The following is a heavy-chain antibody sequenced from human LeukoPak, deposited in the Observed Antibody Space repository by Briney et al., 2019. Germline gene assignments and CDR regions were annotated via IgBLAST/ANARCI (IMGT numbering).Heavy chain of an antibody. Sequence: QTGGSLRLSCAASGFTFSSYAMSWVRQTPGKGLEWVSAISGSGGSTYYADSVKGRFTISRDNSKNTLYLQMNSLRAEDTAVYYCAKDPRREPTRFLFYFDYWGQGTLVTVSS. CDR2: ISGSGGST. D-gene: IGHD1-26*01. CDR1: GFTFSSYA. V-gene: IGHV3-23*01. CDR3: AKDPRREPTRFLFYFDY. J-gene: IGHJ4*02.